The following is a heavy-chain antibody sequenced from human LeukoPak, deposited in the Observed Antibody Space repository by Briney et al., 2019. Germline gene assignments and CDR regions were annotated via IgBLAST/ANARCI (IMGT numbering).Heavy chain of an antibody. CDR1: GFTLSSYS. Sequence: GGSLRLSCAASGFTLSSYSMHWVRQAPGKGLEWVAVISYDAIHKYFADSVKGRFTISRDNSKNTLYLQINSLRAEDTAVYFCARGRRNTAMVYFFDYWGQGTLVTVSS. CDR3: ARGRRNTAMVYFFDY. D-gene: IGHD5-18*01. J-gene: IGHJ4*02. V-gene: IGHV3-30-3*01. CDR2: ISYDAIHK.